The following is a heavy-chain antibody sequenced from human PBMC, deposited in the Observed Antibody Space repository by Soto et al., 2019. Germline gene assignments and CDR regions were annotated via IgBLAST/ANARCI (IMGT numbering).Heavy chain of an antibody. D-gene: IGHD6-6*01. V-gene: IGHV1-69*01. Sequence: QVQLVQSGVEVKKPGSSVKVSCKASGGTFSSYAISWVRQAPGQGLEWMGGIIPIFGTANYAQKFQGRVTITADESTSTAYMELSSLRSEDTAVYYCARDLQSIAARPYYYYGMDVWGQGTTVTVSS. CDR1: GGTFSSYA. CDR3: ARDLQSIAARPYYYYGMDV. CDR2: IIPIFGTA. J-gene: IGHJ6*02.